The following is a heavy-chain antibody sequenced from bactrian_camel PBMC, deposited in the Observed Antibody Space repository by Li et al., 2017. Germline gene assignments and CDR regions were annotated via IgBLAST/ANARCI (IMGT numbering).Heavy chain of an antibody. J-gene: IGHJ6*01. CDR3: AADVIPSPYHAWRLGENGY. CDR2: IGGSGGST. Sequence: HVQLVESGGGSVQPGGSLKLSCVVSVYKSYYMAWFRQAPGKKREGVAAIGGSGGSTSYADSVKGRFTISRDAAKRTVQLQMNSLKPEDTAVYYCAADVIPSPYHAWRLGENGYWGLGT. CDR1: VYKSYY. V-gene: IGHV3-3*01.